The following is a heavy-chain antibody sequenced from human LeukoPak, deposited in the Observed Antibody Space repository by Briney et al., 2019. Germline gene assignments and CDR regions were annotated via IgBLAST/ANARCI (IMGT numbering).Heavy chain of an antibody. Sequence: GGSLRLSCAASGFTFSSYAMSWVRQAPGKGLEWVSGISGSAGVTYSADSMKGRFTISRDNSKNTLYLHMNSLRAEDTAVYYCAKAAYYGDYDWFDPWGQGTLVTVSS. CDR2: ISGSAGVT. V-gene: IGHV3-23*01. J-gene: IGHJ5*02. CDR3: AKAAYYGDYDWFDP. D-gene: IGHD4-17*01. CDR1: GFTFSSYA.